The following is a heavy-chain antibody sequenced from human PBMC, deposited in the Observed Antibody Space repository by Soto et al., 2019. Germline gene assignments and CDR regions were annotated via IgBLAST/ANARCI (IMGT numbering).Heavy chain of an antibody. Sequence: QVQLVQSGAEVKKPGASVKVSCKASGYTFTSYGISWVRQAPGQGLEWMGWISAYNGNTNYAQKLQGRVTMTTDTSTSTAYMELRRLRSDDTAVYYCARDPEDTAMRSYNWFDPWGQGTLVTVSS. D-gene: IGHD5-18*01. J-gene: IGHJ5*02. CDR2: ISAYNGNT. CDR3: ARDPEDTAMRSYNWFDP. CDR1: GYTFTSYG. V-gene: IGHV1-18*01.